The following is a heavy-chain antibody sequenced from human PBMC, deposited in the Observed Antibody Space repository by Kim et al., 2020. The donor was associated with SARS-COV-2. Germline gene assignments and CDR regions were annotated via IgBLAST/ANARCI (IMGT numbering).Heavy chain of an antibody. D-gene: IGHD6-6*01. V-gene: IGHV1-18*01. CDR2: ISTYNGDT. CDR3: AGGKGAESSSPWYY. J-gene: IGHJ4*02. Sequence: ASVKVSCKASGYTFISYGISWVRQAPGQGLEWMGWISTYNGDTNYARKFQGRATMTTDTSTSTVYMEVRSLRSDDTAVDYCAGGKGAESSSPWYYWGQGTLVTVSS. CDR1: GYTFISYG.